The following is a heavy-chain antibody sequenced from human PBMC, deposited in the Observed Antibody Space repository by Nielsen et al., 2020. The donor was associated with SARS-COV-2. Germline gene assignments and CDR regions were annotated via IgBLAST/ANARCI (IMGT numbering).Heavy chain of an antibody. J-gene: IGHJ4*02. D-gene: IGHD3-22*01. V-gene: IGHV3-30-3*01. CDR3: ARRSSGYYSNDY. CDR2: ISYDGSNK. Sequence: WVRQAPGQGLEWVAVISYDGSNKYYADSVKGRFTISRDNSKNTLYLQMNSLRAEDTAVYYCARRSSGYYSNDYWGQGTLVTVSS.